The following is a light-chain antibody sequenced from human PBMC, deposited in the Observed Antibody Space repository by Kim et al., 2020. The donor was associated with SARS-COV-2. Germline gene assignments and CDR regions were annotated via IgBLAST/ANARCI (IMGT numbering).Light chain of an antibody. V-gene: IGKV1-39*01. CDR2: DAS. CDR1: QGIKTY. CDR3: PQTYNTTVT. J-gene: IGKJ1*01. Sequence: DIQITQSPSSLSASVGDRVTITSRASQGIKTYLNWYQQKPGKPPKFLIYDASTLQSGVPSRFSGGGSVTDFTLTIRGLQPEDLATYHCPQTYNTTVTFCQGTKVDIK.